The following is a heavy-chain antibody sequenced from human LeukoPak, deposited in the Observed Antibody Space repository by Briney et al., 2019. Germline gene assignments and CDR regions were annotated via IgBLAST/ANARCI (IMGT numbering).Heavy chain of an antibody. CDR3: ARGHVRGYSYGFGD. CDR2: IWYDGSNK. V-gene: IGHV3-33*08. CDR1: GFMFRSYG. D-gene: IGHD5-18*01. J-gene: IGHJ4*02. Sequence: GGTLSLSCAVSGFMFRSYGMHWVRQAPGKGLEWVAVIWYDGSNKYYTDSVKGRFTISRDNSNNTLYLQMNSLRVEDTAVYYCARGHVRGYSYGFGDWGQGSLVTVSS.